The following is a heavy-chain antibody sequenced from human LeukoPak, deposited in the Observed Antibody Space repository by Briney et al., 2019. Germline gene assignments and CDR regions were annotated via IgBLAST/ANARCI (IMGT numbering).Heavy chain of an antibody. CDR3: ARGAGTEYGMDV. Sequence: SETLSLTCTVSGGSISSSSYYWGWIRQPPGKGLEWIGSIYYSGSTYCNPSLKSRVTISVDTSKNQFSLKLSSVTAADTAVYYCARGAGTEYGMDVWGQGTTVTVSS. J-gene: IGHJ6*02. V-gene: IGHV4-39*01. CDR2: IYYSGST. CDR1: GGSISSSSYY. D-gene: IGHD6-19*01.